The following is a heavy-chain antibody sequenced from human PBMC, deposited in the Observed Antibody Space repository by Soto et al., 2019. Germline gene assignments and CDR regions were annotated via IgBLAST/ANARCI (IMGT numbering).Heavy chain of an antibody. CDR2: IIPIFGTA. Sequence: QVQLVQSGAEVKKPGSSVKVSCKASGGTFSSYAISWVRHAPGPGLEGLVGIIPIFGTANYAQKFQGRVTITADESTSTAYMELRSLKSEDTALYYSARRTQMVVVPATDASDICGQGTMFTVSS. D-gene: IGHD2-21*02. J-gene: IGHJ3*02. CDR1: GGTFSSYA. V-gene: IGHV1-69*12. CDR3: ARRTQMVVVPATDASDI.